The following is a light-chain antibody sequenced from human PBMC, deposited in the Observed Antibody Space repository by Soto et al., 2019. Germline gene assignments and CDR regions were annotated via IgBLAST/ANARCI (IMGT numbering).Light chain of an antibody. V-gene: IGKV1-5*01. J-gene: IGKJ1*01. CDR1: QSISGW. CDR2: DAS. CDR3: QQYNTYCT. Sequence: DIQMTQSPSTLSASVGDRVTITCRASQSISGWLAWYQQKPGKAPKLLIYDASSLESGVPSRFISIGSGTEFTLTISSLQPDDFATYYCQQYNTYCTFGQGTKVEIK.